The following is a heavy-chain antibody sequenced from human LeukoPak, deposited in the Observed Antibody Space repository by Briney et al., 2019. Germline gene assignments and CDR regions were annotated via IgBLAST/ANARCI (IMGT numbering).Heavy chain of an antibody. V-gene: IGHV4-30-2*01. J-gene: IGHJ3*02. CDR1: GGSISSGGHS. Sequence: PSETLSLTCAVSGGSISSGGHSWSWIRQPPGKGLEWIGYIYHSGSTYYNPSLKSRVTISLDRSKNQFSLKLSSVTAADTAVYYCARVVTIFGDAFDIWGQGTMVTVSS. D-gene: IGHD3-3*01. CDR3: ARVVTIFGDAFDI. CDR2: IYHSGST.